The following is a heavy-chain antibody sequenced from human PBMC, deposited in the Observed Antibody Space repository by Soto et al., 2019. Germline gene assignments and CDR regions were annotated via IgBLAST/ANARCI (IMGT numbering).Heavy chain of an antibody. CDR3: ARDHCISTSCYGGGFDY. Sequence: QVQLQESGPGLVKPSQTLSLTCTVSGGSISSGDYYWSWIRQPPGKGLEWIGYIYYSGSTYYNPSLKSRVTIPVDTSKTQFSLKLSSVTAADTAVYYCARDHCISTSCYGGGFDYWGQGTLVTVSS. V-gene: IGHV4-30-4*01. CDR2: IYYSGST. J-gene: IGHJ4*02. CDR1: GGSISSGDYY. D-gene: IGHD2-2*01.